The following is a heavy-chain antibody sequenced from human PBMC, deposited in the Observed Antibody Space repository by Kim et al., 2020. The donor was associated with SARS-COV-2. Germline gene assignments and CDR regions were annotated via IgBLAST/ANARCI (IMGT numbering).Heavy chain of an antibody. J-gene: IGHJ2*01. Sequence: NPSLTGRVTISVDTSKNQFSLKLSSVTAADTAVYYCARSQVTTNGGFFDLWGRGTLVTVSS. CDR3: ARSQVTTNGGFFDL. V-gene: IGHV4-59*01. D-gene: IGHD3-16*01.